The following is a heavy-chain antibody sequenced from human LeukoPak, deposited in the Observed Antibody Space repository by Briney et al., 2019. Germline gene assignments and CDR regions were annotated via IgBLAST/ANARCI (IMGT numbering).Heavy chain of an antibody. J-gene: IGHJ4*02. CDR3: ARYYYDSSGYPSYSH. V-gene: IGHV1-18*01. CDR2: MNPNNGNT. Sequence: ASVKVSCKASGYTFTSYDINWVRQATGQGLEWMGWMNPNNGNTNYARKLQGRVTMTTDTSTSTAYMELRSLRSDDTAVYYCARYYYDSSGYPSYSHWGQGTLVTVSS. CDR1: GYTFTSYD. D-gene: IGHD3-22*01.